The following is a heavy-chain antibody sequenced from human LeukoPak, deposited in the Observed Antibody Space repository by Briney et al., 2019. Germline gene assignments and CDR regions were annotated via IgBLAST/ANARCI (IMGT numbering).Heavy chain of an antibody. J-gene: IGHJ6*03. Sequence: GGSLRLSCAASGFTFSSYWMSWVRQAPGKGLEWVANIKQDGSEKYYVDSVKGRFTISRDNAKNSLYLQMNSLRAEDTAVYYCARVGGSYHLYYYYMDVWGKGTTVTVSS. V-gene: IGHV3-7*01. D-gene: IGHD1-26*01. CDR1: GFTFSSYW. CDR3: ARVGGSYHLYYYYMDV. CDR2: IKQDGSEK.